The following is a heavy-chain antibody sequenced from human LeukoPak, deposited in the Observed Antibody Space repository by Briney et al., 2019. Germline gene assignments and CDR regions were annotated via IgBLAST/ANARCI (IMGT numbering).Heavy chain of an antibody. CDR2: ISGGGGST. D-gene: IGHD3-9*01. J-gene: IGHJ4*02. Sequence: GGSLRLSCAASGFTFDDYAMHWVRQTPGKGLEWVSLISGGGGSTDYADSVKGRFTVSRDNSKNSLYLQMNSLRTGDTALYFCARAARYFDWLPYFDSWGQGTLVTVSS. CDR1: GFTFDDYA. V-gene: IGHV3-43*02. CDR3: ARAARYFDWLPYFDS.